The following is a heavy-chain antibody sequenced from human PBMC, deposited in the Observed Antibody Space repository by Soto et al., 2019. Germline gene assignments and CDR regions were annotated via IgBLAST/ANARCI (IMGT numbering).Heavy chain of an antibody. CDR3: ARKGERYFDWLRGGGYYSYYMDV. CDR2: IIPIQCIA. V-gene: IGHV1-69*02. CDR1: GGTFSSYT. Sequence: QVQLVQSGSEVKKPGPSVKASCKASGGTFSSYTISWVRQAPGQGLEWLGRIIPIQCIANYAQKFQGRVTITADKSTSTAWMELRSLSSEYTAVYYCARKGERYFDWLRGGGYYSYYMDVWGKGTTITVSS. D-gene: IGHD3-9*01. J-gene: IGHJ6*03.